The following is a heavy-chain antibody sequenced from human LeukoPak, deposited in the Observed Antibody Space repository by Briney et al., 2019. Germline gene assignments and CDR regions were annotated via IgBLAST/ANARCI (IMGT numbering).Heavy chain of an antibody. CDR1: GYTFSTYY. V-gene: IGHV1-46*01. Sequence: ASVKVSCKASGYTFSTYYVHWVRQAPGQGLEWMGIINPSGGSTSYAQKFQGRVTMTRDMSTSTVYMELSSLRSEDTAVYYRARDPKYDYWGQGTLVTVSS. CDR3: ARDPKYDY. J-gene: IGHJ4*02. CDR2: INPSGGST.